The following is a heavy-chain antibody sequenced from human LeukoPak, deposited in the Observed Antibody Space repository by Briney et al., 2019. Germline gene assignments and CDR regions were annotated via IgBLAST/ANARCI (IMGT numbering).Heavy chain of an antibody. V-gene: IGHV4-59*01. CDR2: IYYSGST. CDR1: GGSISSYY. CDR3: AGIAVAGTY. J-gene: IGHJ4*02. D-gene: IGHD6-19*01. Sequence: SETLSLTCTVSGGSISSYYWSWIRQPPGKGLEWIGYIYYSGSTNYNPSLKSRVTISVDTSKNQFSLKLSSVTAADTAVYYCAGIAVAGTYWGQGTLVTVSS.